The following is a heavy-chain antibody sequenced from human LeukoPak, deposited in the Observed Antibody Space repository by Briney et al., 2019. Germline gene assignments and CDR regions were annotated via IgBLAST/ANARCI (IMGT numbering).Heavy chain of an antibody. J-gene: IGHJ5*02. D-gene: IGHD4-17*01. CDR2: IYYSGRT. CDR1: GYSISSGYY. Sequence: SETLSLTCTVSGYSISSGYYWGWIRQPPGKGLEWIGSIYYSGRTYYNPSLKSRVTISVDTSKNQFSLKLSSVTAADTAVYYCARDSIETTGNWFDPWGQGTLVTVSS. V-gene: IGHV4-38-2*02. CDR3: ARDSIETTGNWFDP.